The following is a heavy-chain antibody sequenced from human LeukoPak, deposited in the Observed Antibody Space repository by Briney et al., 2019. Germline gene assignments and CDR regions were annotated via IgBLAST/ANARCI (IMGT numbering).Heavy chain of an antibody. CDR3: ARGDCSSTSCYLGY. D-gene: IGHD2-2*01. CDR2: IYYSGST. V-gene: IGHV4-61*01. Sequence: SETLSLTCTVSGGSVSSGSYYWSWIRQPPGKGLEWIGYIYYSGSTNYNPSLKSRVTISVDTSKNQFSLKLSSVTAADTAVYYCARGDCSSTSCYLGYWGQGTLVTVSS. CDR1: GGSVSSGSYY. J-gene: IGHJ4*02.